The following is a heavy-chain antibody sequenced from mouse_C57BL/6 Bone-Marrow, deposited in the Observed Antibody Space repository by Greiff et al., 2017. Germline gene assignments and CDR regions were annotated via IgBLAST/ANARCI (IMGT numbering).Heavy chain of an antibody. Sequence: VQLQQPGAELVKPGASVTMSCKASGYTFTSYWITWVKQRPGQGLEWIGDIYPGSGSTTYNEKCKSKAILTVDPSSSTAYMPLRSLTSEDSAVYYCVCVSAYDSSTYWYFDVGGTGTTVTVSS. J-gene: IGHJ1*03. CDR3: VCVSAYDSSTYWYFDV. CDR2: IYPGSGST. V-gene: IGHV1-55*01. D-gene: IGHD1-1*01. CDR1: GYTFTSYW.